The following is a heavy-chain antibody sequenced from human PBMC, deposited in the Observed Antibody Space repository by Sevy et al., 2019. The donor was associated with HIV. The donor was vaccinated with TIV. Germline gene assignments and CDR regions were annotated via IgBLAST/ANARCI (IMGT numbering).Heavy chain of an antibody. CDR2: IKQDGSEK. Sequence: GGSLRLSCAASGFTFSSYWMSWVRQAPGKGLEWVANIKQDGSEKYYEDSVKGRFTISRDNAKNSLYLQMNSLRAEDTAVYYCARGGDYDILTGYNPWGQGTLVTVSS. J-gene: IGHJ5*02. CDR1: GFTFSSYW. CDR3: ARGGDYDILTGYNP. V-gene: IGHV3-7*03. D-gene: IGHD3-9*01.